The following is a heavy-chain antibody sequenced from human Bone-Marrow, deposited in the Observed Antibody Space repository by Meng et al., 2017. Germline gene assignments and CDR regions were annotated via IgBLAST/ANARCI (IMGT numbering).Heavy chain of an antibody. Sequence: GESLKISCAASGFTFSSYSMNWVRQAPGKGLEWVSSISSSSSYIYYADSVKGRFTISRDNAKNSLYLQMNSLRADDTAVYYCARAGNYPFDYWGQGILVTVSS. J-gene: IGHJ4*02. CDR1: GFTFSSYS. CDR2: ISSSSSYI. D-gene: IGHD3-16*02. CDR3: ARAGNYPFDY. V-gene: IGHV3-21*01.